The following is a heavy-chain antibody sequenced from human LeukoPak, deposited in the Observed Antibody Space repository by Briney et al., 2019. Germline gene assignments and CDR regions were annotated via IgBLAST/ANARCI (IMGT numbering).Heavy chain of an antibody. D-gene: IGHD2-2*01. Sequence: PSETLSLTCAVYGGSFSGYYWSWIRQPPGKGLEWIGEINQSGSTNYNPSLKSRVTISVDTSKNQFSLKLSSVTAADTAVYYCARGGTEFVVVPAVMRRRAASWFDPWGQGTLVTVSS. CDR2: INQSGST. CDR1: GGSFSGYY. V-gene: IGHV4-34*01. J-gene: IGHJ5*02. CDR3: ARGGTEFVVVPAVMRRRAASWFDP.